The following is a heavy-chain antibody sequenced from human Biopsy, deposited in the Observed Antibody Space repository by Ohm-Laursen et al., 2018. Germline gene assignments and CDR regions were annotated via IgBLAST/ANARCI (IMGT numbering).Heavy chain of an antibody. J-gene: IGHJ5*02. Sequence: GASVKVSCNASGYTFTTYAISWVRQAPGQGLEWMGWTSTYNGNTNYAQKVQGRVTMTTDTSTSTAYMELRSLRSDDTAVYYCARGIGSMVRGVIINVNNWFDPWGQGTLVTVSS. CDR1: GYTFTTYA. CDR3: ARGIGSMVRGVIINVNNWFDP. CDR2: TSTYNGNT. D-gene: IGHD3-10*01. V-gene: IGHV1-18*01.